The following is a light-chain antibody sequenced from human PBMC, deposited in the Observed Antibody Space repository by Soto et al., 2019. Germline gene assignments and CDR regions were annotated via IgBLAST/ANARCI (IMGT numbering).Light chain of an antibody. Sequence: QSALTQPASVSGSPGQSITISCTGTSSDVGGYDYVSWYQQLLGKAPKLMIYDVSNRPAGVSNRFSGSKSGTTASLTISGLQAEDEADYYCSSYTSSSTYVFGTGTKVTVL. V-gene: IGLV2-14*01. CDR2: DVS. CDR1: SSDVGGYDY. CDR3: SSYTSSSTYV. J-gene: IGLJ1*01.